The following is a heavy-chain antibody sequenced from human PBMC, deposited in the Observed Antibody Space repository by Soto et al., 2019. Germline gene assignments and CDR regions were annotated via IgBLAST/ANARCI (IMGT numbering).Heavy chain of an antibody. CDR3: ARGGGWLIDY. J-gene: IGHJ4*02. V-gene: IGHV4-4*02. Sequence: QAQLQDSGPGLVKPSGALSLTCAVSNGSISSDNWWSWVRHPPGKGLEWIGEIFHSGTTNYNPSLKSRITISVDKSKNQFSLEMNSVTAADTAVYYCARGGGWLIDYWGQGTLVTVSS. CDR2: IFHSGTT. D-gene: IGHD6-19*01. CDR1: NGSISSDNW.